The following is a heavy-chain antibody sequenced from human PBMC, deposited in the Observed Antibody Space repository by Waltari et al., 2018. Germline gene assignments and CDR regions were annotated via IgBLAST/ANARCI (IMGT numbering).Heavy chain of an antibody. V-gene: IGHV4-31*03. CDR2: IYYSGST. D-gene: IGHD1-26*01. Sequence: QVQLQESGPGLVKPSQTLSLTCTVSGGSISSGGYYWSWIRQHPGKGLEWIGYIYYSGSTYYNPSLKSRVTIAVDTAKNQFSLKLSSVTAADTAVYYCARAMAPSVGSFHYYYYYMDVWGKGTTVTVSS. CDR1: GGSISSGGYY. CDR3: ARAMAPSVGSFHYYYYYMDV. J-gene: IGHJ6*03.